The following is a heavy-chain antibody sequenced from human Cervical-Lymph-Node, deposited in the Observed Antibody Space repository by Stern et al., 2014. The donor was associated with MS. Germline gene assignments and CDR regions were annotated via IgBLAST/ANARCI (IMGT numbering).Heavy chain of an antibody. CDR3: ARAPYDFANWYGMDV. CDR2: MYFSGST. Sequence: QVQLQESGPGLVKPSETLSLTCTVSGGSISSYYWSWIRPPPGKGLEWIGLMYFSGSTDYNPSLHSRVTMSADISKNQISLRLSSVTAADTAVDYCARAPYDFANWYGMDVWGQGTTVTVSS. D-gene: IGHD1-1*01. CDR1: GGSISSYY. V-gene: IGHV4-59*01. J-gene: IGHJ6*02.